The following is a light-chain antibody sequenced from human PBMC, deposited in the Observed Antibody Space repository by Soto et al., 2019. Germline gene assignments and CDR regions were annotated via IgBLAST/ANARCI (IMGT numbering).Light chain of an antibody. Sequence: EILFTQSPGTLSLSPGEGATLPCRASQSVKSSYLAWYQHKPGQATRLLIYGASSRANGIPDRFSGSGSGTDFTLTISKLEPEDFAAYYCQQYGGSHPITFGQGTRLEIK. CDR1: QSVKSSY. J-gene: IGKJ5*01. V-gene: IGKV3-20*01. CDR2: GAS. CDR3: QQYGGSHPIT.